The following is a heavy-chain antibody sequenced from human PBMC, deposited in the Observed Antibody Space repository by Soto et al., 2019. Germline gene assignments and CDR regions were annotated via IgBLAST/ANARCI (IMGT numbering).Heavy chain of an antibody. V-gene: IGHV4-39*02. Sequence: SETLSLTCTVSGASISSSSYYWGWIRQAPGKGLEWIGSIYYTGITDYNPSLKSRVAISLDTSENQFSLRLSSVTAADTAVYYCAIEGALLFGGNPDYYDDLAVWGQGTTVTVSS. J-gene: IGHJ6*02. D-gene: IGHD2-15*01. CDR2: IYYTGIT. CDR3: AIEGALLFGGNPDYYDDLAV. CDR1: GASISSSSYY.